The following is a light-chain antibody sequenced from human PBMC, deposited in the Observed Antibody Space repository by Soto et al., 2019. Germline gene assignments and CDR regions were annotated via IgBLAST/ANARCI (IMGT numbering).Light chain of an antibody. CDR2: TNN. V-gene: IGLV1-44*01. CDR1: TSNLGGNT. J-gene: IGLJ2*01. CDR3: AAWDDSLNAVV. Sequence: QSVLTQPPSVSGTPGHKVSTSCSGSTSNLGGNTVNWYQQLPGTAPKLLIYTNNQRPSGVPDRFSGSKSGTSASLAISGLRSEDEADFYCAAWDDSLNAVVFGGGTKVTVL.